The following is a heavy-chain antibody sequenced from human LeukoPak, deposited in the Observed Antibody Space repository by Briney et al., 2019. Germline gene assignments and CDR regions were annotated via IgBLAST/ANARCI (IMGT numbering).Heavy chain of an antibody. D-gene: IGHD2-8*01. Sequence: PAETLSLTCTVSGVSISSYYWSWSRQVPGRGVEWIEYIYYSGGTNYNPSLKSRVTISIDTSKNQFSLRTSSVTAADTAVYYCAKSTMSMTIRGARLIWFDPWGQGTLVTVSS. J-gene: IGHJ5*02. CDR1: GVSISSYY. CDR3: AKSTMSMTIRGARLIWFDP. V-gene: IGHV4-59*01. CDR2: IYYSGGT.